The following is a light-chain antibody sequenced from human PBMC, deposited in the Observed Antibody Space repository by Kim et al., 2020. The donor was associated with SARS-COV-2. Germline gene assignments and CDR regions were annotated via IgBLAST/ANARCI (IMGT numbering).Light chain of an antibody. CDR1: QSLLHSNGYNY. Sequence: PASISCRSSQSLLHSNGYNYLDWYLQKPGQSPQLLIYLGSNRASGVPDRVSGSGSGTDFTLKISRVEAEDFGVYYCMQALQTPFTFGGGTKVDIK. CDR3: MQALQTPFT. CDR2: LGS. V-gene: IGKV2-28*01. J-gene: IGKJ4*01.